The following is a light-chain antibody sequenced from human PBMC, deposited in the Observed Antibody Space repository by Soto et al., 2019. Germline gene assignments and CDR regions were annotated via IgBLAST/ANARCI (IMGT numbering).Light chain of an antibody. CDR2: HAS. V-gene: IGKV1-5*01. J-gene: IGKJ1*01. CDR1: QSISTW. Sequence: DIQMSQSPSSLSASVGYRFTITCRASQSISTWLAWYQQKPGKAPKLLIYHASSLEVGVPSRFRVSGSGTEFTLTISSLQSEDFEVYYCQQYNNWPQTFGQGTKVDIK. CDR3: QQYNNWPQT.